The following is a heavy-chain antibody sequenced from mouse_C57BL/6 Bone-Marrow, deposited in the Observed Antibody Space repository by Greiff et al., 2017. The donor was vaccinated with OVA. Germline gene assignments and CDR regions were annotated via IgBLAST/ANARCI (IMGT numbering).Heavy chain of an antibody. J-gene: IGHJ3*01. CDR2: ISGGGGNT. D-gene: IGHD1-1*01. CDR3: ARHRHYYYGRTGCAY. Sequence: DVKLVESGGGLVKPGGSLKLSCAASGFTFSSYTMSWVRQTPEKRLEWVANISGGGGNTYYPDSVKGRFTISRDNAKNTLYLQMSSLRSEETALYYCARHRHYYYGRTGCAYWGQGTLVTVSA. V-gene: IGHV5-9*01. CDR1: GFTFSSYT.